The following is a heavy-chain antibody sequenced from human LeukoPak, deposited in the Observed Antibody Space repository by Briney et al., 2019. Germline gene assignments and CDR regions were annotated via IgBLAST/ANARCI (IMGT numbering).Heavy chain of an antibody. CDR2: IYSGGST. J-gene: IGHJ4*02. Sequence: GGSLRLSCAASGFTVSSNYMSWVRQAPGKGLEWVSVIYSGGSTYYADSVKGRFTISRDNSKNTLYLQMNSLRAEDTAVYYCARGLWELLLFDYWGQGTLVTVSS. CDR3: ARGLWELLLFDY. D-gene: IGHD1-26*01. V-gene: IGHV3-66*01. CDR1: GFTVSSNY.